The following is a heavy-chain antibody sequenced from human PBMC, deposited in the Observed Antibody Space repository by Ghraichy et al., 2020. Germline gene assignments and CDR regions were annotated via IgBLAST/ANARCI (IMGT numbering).Heavy chain of an antibody. CDR2: IYHSGST. CDR1: GYSISSGYY. V-gene: IGHV4-38-2*02. J-gene: IGHJ3*02. CDR3: ARYYDSSGYYYVYAFDI. D-gene: IGHD3-22*01. Sequence: LSLTCTVSGYSISSGYYWGWIRQPPGKGLEWIGSIYHSGSTNYNPSLKSRVTISVDTSKNQFSLKLSSVTAADTAVYYCARYYDSSGYYYVYAFDIWGQGTMVTVSS.